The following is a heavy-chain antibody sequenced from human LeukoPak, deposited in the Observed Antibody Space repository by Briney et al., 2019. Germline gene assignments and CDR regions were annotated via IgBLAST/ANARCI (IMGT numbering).Heavy chain of an antibody. J-gene: IGHJ4*02. CDR2: IARDYFT. CDR3: VKERDRGTDVADDFDL. V-gene: IGHV3-23*01. CDR1: GFTFRDYA. Sequence: PGGSLRLSCVASGFTFRDYAMAWVRQVPGGGLEWVSAIARDYFTVYPDPLKGRFAIYRDNYRNTLYIQMNSLRAEDTAVYYCVKERDRGTDVADDFDLWGQGTLVTVSS. D-gene: IGHD6-19*01.